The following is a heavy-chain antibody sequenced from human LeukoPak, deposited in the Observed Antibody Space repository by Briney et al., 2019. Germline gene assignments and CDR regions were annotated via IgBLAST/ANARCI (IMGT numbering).Heavy chain of an antibody. Sequence: PGGSLRLSCAASGFTFSTYNINWVRQAPGKGLEWVSYISSSGSTIYYADSVKGRFTISRDNAKNSLYLQMNSLRAEDTAVYYCARGQTYYYDSSGYYPEDYWGQGTLVTVSS. CDR1: GFTFSTYN. J-gene: IGHJ4*02. V-gene: IGHV3-48*04. CDR2: ISSSGSTI. CDR3: ARGQTYYYDSSGYYPEDY. D-gene: IGHD3-22*01.